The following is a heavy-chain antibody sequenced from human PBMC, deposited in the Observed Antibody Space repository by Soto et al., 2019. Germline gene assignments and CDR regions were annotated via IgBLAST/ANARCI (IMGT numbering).Heavy chain of an antibody. D-gene: IGHD1-26*01. J-gene: IGHJ4*02. CDR3: ARGLSIVGATQLRIGAFDY. CDR2: IIPIFGTA. CDR1: GGTFSSYA. V-gene: IGHV1-69*13. Sequence: ASVKVSCKASGGTFSSYAISWVRQAPGQGLEWMGGIIPIFGTANYAQKFQGRVTITADESTSTAYMELSSLRSEDTAVYYCARGLSIVGATQLRIGAFDYWGQGTLVTVSS.